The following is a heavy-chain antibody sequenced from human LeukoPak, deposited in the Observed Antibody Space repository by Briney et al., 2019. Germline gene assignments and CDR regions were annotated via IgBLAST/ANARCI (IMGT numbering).Heavy chain of an antibody. CDR1: GYTFTSYG. CDR3: ARGVGSGWSDY. Sequence: GASVKVSCKASGYTFTSYGISWVRQAPGQGLEWMGWISAYNGNTKYAQRLQGRVTMTTDTSTTTAYVELRSLRSDDTAVYYCARGVGSGWSDYWGQGTLVTVSS. V-gene: IGHV1-18*01. CDR2: ISAYNGNT. D-gene: IGHD6-19*01. J-gene: IGHJ4*02.